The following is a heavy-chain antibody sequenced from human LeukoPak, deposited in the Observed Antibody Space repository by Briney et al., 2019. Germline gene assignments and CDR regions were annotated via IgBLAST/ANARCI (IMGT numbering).Heavy chain of an antibody. V-gene: IGHV4-34*01. CDR3: AREEGFRHGFD. Sequence: PSENLSLTCAVYGGSFSGYYWSWIRQPPGKGLEWIGEINHSGSTNYNPSLKSRVTISVDTSKNQFSLKLSSVTAADTAVYYCAREEGFRHGFDWGQGTLVTVSS. D-gene: IGHD4-17*01. CDR2: INHSGST. J-gene: IGHJ4*02. CDR1: GGSFSGYY.